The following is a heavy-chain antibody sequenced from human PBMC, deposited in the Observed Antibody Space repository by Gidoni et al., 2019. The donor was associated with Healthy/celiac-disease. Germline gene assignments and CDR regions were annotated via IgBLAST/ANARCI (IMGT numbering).Heavy chain of an antibody. V-gene: IGHV4-30-4*01. D-gene: IGHD3-10*01. CDR3: ASAGDKLHYYYGMDV. J-gene: IGHJ6*02. CDR2: IYYSGST. Sequence: VQLQESGPGLVKPSQTLSLTCTVSGGSISSGDYYWSWIRQPPGKGLEWIGYIYYSGSTYYNPSLKSRVTISVDASKNQFSLKLSSVTAADTAVYYCASAGDKLHYYYGMDVWGQGTTVTVSS. CDR1: GGSISSGDYY.